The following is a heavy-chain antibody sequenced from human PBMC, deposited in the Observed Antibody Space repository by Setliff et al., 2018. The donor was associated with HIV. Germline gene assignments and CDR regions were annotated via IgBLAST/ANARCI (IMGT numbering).Heavy chain of an antibody. J-gene: IGHJ6*02. CDR1: GGSISSGGFY. CDR3: TRDSPGGNSYYYGMDV. D-gene: IGHD2-15*01. Sequence: SETLSLTCTVSGGSISSGGFYWSWIRQHPGKGLEWIGYIYYSGSTYYNPSLKSRVTILVDTSKNQFSLKLSSVTAADTAVYYCTRDSPGGNSYYYGMDVWGQGTTVTVS. CDR2: IYYSGST. V-gene: IGHV4-31*03.